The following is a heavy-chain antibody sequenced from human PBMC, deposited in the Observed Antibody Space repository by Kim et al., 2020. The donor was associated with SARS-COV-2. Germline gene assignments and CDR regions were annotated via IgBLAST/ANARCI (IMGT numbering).Heavy chain of an antibody. J-gene: IGHJ6*02. CDR3: AKDSRGWSSYSYYGMDV. V-gene: IGHV3-23*03. Sequence: VKGRFTISRDNSKNTLYLQMNSLRAEDTAVYYCAKDSRGWSSYSYYGMDVWGQGTTVTVSS. D-gene: IGHD6-19*01.